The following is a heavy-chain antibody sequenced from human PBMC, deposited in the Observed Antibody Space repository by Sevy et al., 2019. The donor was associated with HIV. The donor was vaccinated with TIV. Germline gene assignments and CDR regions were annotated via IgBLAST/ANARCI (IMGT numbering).Heavy chain of an antibody. CDR1: GGSISSYF. D-gene: IGHD2-2*01. V-gene: IGHV4-59*01. J-gene: IGHJ4*02. CDR3: ARDSTTRPRVPDY. CDR2: IYFTGNT. Sequence: SETLSLTCSVSGGSISSYFWTWVRQSPGKGLEWIGNIYFTGNTDYSPSLKSRVTLSLDTSKSQFSLTLKSVTAAETAIYFCARDSTTRPRVPDYWGQGTLVTVSS.